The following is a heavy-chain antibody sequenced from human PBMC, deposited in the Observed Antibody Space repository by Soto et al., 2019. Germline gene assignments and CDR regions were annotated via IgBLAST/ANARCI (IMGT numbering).Heavy chain of an antibody. D-gene: IGHD1-26*01. J-gene: IGHJ4*02. V-gene: IGHV3-30*18. CDR1: GFTFSSYG. CDR2: ISYDGSNK. Sequence: GGSLRLSGTASGFTFSSYGMHWVRQAPGKGLEWVAVISYDGSNKYYADSVKGRFTISRDNSKNTLYLQMNSLRAEDTAVYYCAKDRELTLDYWGQGTLVTVSS. CDR3: AKDRELTLDY.